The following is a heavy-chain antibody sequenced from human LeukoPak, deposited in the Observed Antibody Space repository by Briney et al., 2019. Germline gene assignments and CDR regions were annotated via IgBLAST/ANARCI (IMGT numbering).Heavy chain of an antibody. CDR1: GGSISSYY. Sequence: SETLSLTCTVSGGSISSYYWSWIRQSPGKGLEWIGYIYYSGSTNYNPSLRSRVTISVDTSKNQFSLKLSFVTAADTAVYYCARGGNYGDYDGYFDYWGQGTLVTVSS. J-gene: IGHJ4*02. D-gene: IGHD4-17*01. CDR2: IYYSGST. CDR3: ARGGNYGDYDGYFDY. V-gene: IGHV4-59*08.